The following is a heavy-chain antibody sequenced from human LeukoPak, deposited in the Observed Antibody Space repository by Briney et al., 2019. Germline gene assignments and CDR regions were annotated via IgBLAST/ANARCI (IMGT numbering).Heavy chain of an antibody. V-gene: IGHV4-4*07. J-gene: IGHJ6*02. CDR3: ARYGGGSYGMDV. CDR2: IYNSRST. D-gene: IGHD3-16*01. CDR1: GGSISSYY. Sequence: SETLSLTCTVSGGSISSYYWSWIRQPAGEGLEWNGPIYNSRSTNYNPSLKSRVTMSVDTSKNQFSLKLSSVTAADTAVYYCARYGGGSYGMDVWGQGTTVTVSS.